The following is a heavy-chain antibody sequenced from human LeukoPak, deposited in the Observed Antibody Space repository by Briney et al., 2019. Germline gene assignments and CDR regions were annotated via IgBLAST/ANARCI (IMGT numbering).Heavy chain of an antibody. D-gene: IGHD6-13*01. CDR1: GFTFNNYV. CDR3: ARVGSTVAAGTPDY. J-gene: IGHJ4*02. Sequence: PGGSLRLSCAASGFTFNNYVMSWVRQAPGKGLEWLSYISGSGSHTTYADSVRGRFTISRDNAENSLSLQLNSLRADDTAVYYCARVGSTVAAGTPDYWGQGTLVTVSS. V-gene: IGHV3-11*06. CDR2: ISGSGSHT.